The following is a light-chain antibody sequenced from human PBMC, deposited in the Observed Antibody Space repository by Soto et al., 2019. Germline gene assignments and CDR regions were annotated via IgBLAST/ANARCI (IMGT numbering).Light chain of an antibody. CDR2: DAS. CDR3: QQYHTLRT. V-gene: IGKV1-5*01. CDR1: HHIGRW. Sequence: GDTVTITCRASHHIGRWLAWYQQKPGRAPKVLFHDASNLQSGVQSRFSASGSGTVFTLTINGLQPDDFATYFCQQYHTLRTFGQGTRVEV. J-gene: IGKJ1*01.